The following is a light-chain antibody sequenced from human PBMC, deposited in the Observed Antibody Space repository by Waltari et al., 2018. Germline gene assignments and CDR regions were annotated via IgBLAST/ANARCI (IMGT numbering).Light chain of an antibody. V-gene: IGKV3-20*01. Sequence: EIVLTQSPGTLSLSPGGRATLSCRASQSVSSSYLAWYQQKPGQTPRLLIYDASSRATGIPDRFSGSGSGTDFTLTISRLEPEDFAVYYCQQYGSSPPYTFGQGTKLEIK. J-gene: IGKJ2*01. CDR1: QSVSSSY. CDR3: QQYGSSPPYT. CDR2: DAS.